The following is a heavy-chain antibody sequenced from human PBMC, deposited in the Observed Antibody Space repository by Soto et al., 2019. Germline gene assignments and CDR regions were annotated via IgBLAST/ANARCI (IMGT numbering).Heavy chain of an antibody. CDR1: GLTFSSYA. D-gene: IGHD2-2*01. Sequence: GSLRLSCAASGLTFSSYAMHWVRQAPGKGLEWVAVISYDGSNKYYADSVKGRFTISRDNSKNTLYLQMNSLRAEDTAVYYCARDLKEYCSSTSCYLGMDVWGQGTTVTVSS. J-gene: IGHJ6*02. V-gene: IGHV3-30-3*01. CDR2: ISYDGSNK. CDR3: ARDLKEYCSSTSCYLGMDV.